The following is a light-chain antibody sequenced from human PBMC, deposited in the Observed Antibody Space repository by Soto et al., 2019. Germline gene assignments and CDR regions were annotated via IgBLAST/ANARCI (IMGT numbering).Light chain of an antibody. V-gene: IGLV2-14*01. Sequence: QSALTQPASVSGSPGQSITISCTGTSSDVGGYNYVSWYQQHPGKAPKLMIYEVSNRPSGVSNRFSGSKSGNTASLTISGLQAEDEADYFCNSYEMTSTRYVFGTGTQLTVL. CDR3: NSYEMTSTRYV. CDR2: EVS. CDR1: SSDVGGYNY. J-gene: IGLJ1*01.